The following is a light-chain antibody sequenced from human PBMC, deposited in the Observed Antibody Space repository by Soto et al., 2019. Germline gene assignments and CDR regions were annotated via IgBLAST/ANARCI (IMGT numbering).Light chain of an antibody. CDR2: EGS. J-gene: IGLJ2*01. CDR3: CSYESTNNLG. CDR1: ISDIGTYNL. V-gene: IGLV2-23*01. Sequence: QSALTQPASASGAPGQSITISCTGSISDIGTYNLVSWFQQHPGKAPKLIIYEGSKRRSGVSNRFSGSKSGNTASLTISGLQAEDEADYYYCSYESTNNLGLGGGTKLTVL.